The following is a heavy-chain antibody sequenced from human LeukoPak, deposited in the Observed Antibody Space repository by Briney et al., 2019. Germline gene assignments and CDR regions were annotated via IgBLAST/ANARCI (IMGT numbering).Heavy chain of an antibody. J-gene: IGHJ4*02. CDR2: MSPNTGNT. V-gene: IGHV1-8*01. CDR3: ARRRQWLGD. D-gene: IGHD6-19*01. Sequence: ASVKVSCKASGYTFISSDINWVRQATGQGLEWMGWMSPNTGNTGYAQKFQGRVTITRNTSIGTAYMELSTLRSDDTAVYYCARRRQWLGDWGQGTLVTVSS. CDR1: GYTFISSD.